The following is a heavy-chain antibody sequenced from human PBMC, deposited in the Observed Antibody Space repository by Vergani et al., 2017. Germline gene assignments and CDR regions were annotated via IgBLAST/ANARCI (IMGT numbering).Heavy chain of an antibody. V-gene: IGHV3-48*03. J-gene: IGHJ4*02. CDR1: GFTFSSYE. D-gene: IGHD6-19*01. CDR3: ARVYSSGWSDY. CDR2: ISSSGSTI. Sequence: EVQLVESGGGLVQPGGSLRLSCAASGFTFSSYEMNWVRQAPGKGLEWVSYISSSGSTIYYADSVKGRFTISRDNAKNSLYLQMNSLRAEDTAVYYCARVYSSGWSDYWGQGTLVTVSS.